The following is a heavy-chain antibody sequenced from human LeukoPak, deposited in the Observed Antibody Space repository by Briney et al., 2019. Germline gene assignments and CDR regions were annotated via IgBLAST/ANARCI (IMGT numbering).Heavy chain of an antibody. CDR3: ARAIKAAAGTPAAFDY. CDR2: TYYNGMT. V-gene: IGHV4-39*07. Sequence: SETLSLTCTVSGGSISSSTYYWGWIPNPPGKGRSGMGPTYYNGMTYYNPSLSSRVPISADTSKNQFSLKLTSVTAADTAVYYCARAIKAAAGTPAAFDYWGQGTLVTVSS. D-gene: IGHD6-13*01. J-gene: IGHJ4*02. CDR1: GGSISSSTYY.